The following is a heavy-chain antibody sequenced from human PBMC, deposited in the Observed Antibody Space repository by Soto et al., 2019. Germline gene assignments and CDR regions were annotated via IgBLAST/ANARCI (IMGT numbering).Heavy chain of an antibody. D-gene: IGHD6-19*01. J-gene: IGHJ4*02. V-gene: IGHV3-30-3*01. CDR1: GFTFSSYA. CDR2: ISYDGSNK. CDR3: ARLEAVAGFDY. Sequence: QVQLVESGGGVVQPGRSLRLSCAASGFTFSSYAMHWVRQAPGKGLEWVAVISYDGSNKYYADSVKGRFTISRDNSKNTLYLQMNRLRAEDTAVYYCARLEAVAGFDYWGQGTLVTVSS.